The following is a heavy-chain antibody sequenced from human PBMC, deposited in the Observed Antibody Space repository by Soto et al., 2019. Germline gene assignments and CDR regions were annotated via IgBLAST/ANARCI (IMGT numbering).Heavy chain of an antibody. CDR1: GFTFSSYG. Sequence: GSLRLSCAASGFTFSSYGMHWVRQAPGKGLEWVAVIWYDGSNKYYADSVKGRFTISRDNSKNTLYLQMNSLRAEDTAVYYCATDRAIVGATTLGSFDYWGQGTLVTVSS. CDR3: ATDRAIVGATTLGSFDY. J-gene: IGHJ4*02. V-gene: IGHV3-33*01. CDR2: IWYDGSNK. D-gene: IGHD1-26*01.